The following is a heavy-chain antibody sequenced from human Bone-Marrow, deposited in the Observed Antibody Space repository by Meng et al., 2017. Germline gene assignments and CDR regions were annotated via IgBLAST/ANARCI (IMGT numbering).Heavy chain of an antibody. V-gene: IGHV1-69*13. J-gene: IGHJ6*02. D-gene: IGHD2-15*01. Sequence: SVKVSCKASGGTFSSYAISWVRQAPGQGLEWMGGIIPIFGTANYAQKFQGRVTITADESTSTTYMELSSLRSEDTAVYYCARGYCSSGSCYRLIYYYYYGMDVWGQGTAVTVSS. CDR1: GGTFSSYA. CDR3: ARGYCSSGSCYRLIYYYYYGMDV. CDR2: IIPIFGTA.